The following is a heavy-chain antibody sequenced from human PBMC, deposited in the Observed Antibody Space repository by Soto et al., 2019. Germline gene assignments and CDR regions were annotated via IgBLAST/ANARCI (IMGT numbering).Heavy chain of an antibody. J-gene: IGHJ6*03. Sequence: GGSLRLSCAASGFTFSSYAMSWVRQAPGKGLEWVSAISGSGGSTYYADSVKGRFTISRDNSKNTLYLQMNSLRAEDTAVYYCAKSSFGVVTYYYYMDVWGKGTTVTVS. CDR1: GFTFSSYA. CDR3: AKSSFGVVTYYYYMDV. CDR2: ISGSGGST. D-gene: IGHD3-3*01. V-gene: IGHV3-23*01.